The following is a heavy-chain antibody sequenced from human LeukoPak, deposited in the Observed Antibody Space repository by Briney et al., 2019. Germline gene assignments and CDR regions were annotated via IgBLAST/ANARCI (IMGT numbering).Heavy chain of an antibody. CDR2: ISSSSSTI. D-gene: IGHD3-22*01. V-gene: IGHV3-48*01. CDR1: GFTFSSYS. Sequence: PGGSLRLSCAASGFTFSSYSMNWVRQAPGKGLEWVSYISSSSSTIYYAGSVKGRFTISRDNAKNSLYLQMNSLRAEDTAVYYCARDLAYTMIVVVPTEEAFDIWGQGTMVTVSS. J-gene: IGHJ3*02. CDR3: ARDLAYTMIVVVPTEEAFDI.